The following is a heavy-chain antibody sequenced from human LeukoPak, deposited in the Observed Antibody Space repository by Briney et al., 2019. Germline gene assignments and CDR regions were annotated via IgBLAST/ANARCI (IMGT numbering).Heavy chain of an antibody. J-gene: IGHJ6*02. V-gene: IGHV1-69*05. Sequence: GASVKVSFKASGGTFSSYAISWVRQAPGQGLEWMGGIIPIFGTANYAQKLQGRVTMTTDTSTSTAYMELRSLRSDDTAVYYCARDRPYSGSYYYYYGMDVWGQGTTVTVSS. CDR2: IIPIFGTA. CDR3: ARDRPYSGSYYYYYGMDV. D-gene: IGHD1-26*01. CDR1: GGTFSSYA.